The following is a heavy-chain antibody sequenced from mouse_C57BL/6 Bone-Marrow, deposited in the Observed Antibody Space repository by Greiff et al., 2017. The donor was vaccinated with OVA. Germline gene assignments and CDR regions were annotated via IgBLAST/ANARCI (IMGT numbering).Heavy chain of an antibody. Sequence: QVQLQQSGAELARPGASVKMSCKASGYTFTSYTMHWVKQRPGQGLEWIGYINPSSGYTKYNQKFKDKATLTADKSSSTAYMQLSSLTSEDSAVYYCASLVYYDGSSDYWGQGTTLTCSS. CDR1: GYTFTSYT. CDR2: INPSSGYT. CDR3: ASLVYYDGSSDY. J-gene: IGHJ2*01. D-gene: IGHD1-1*01. V-gene: IGHV1-4*01.